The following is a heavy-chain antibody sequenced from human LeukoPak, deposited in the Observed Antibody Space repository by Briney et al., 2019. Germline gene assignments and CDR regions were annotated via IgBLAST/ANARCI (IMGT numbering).Heavy chain of an antibody. CDR1: GGSISSGSYY. J-gene: IGHJ4*02. Sequence: KPSETLSLTCTVSGGSISSGSYYWGWIRQPRGKGLERIGSIYYSGSTYYNPSLKSRVTISVDTSKNQFPLKLSSVSAADTAVYYCARYGSGSEYFDYWGQGTLVTVSS. CDR3: ARYGSGSEYFDY. D-gene: IGHD3-10*01. V-gene: IGHV4-39*01. CDR2: IYYSGST.